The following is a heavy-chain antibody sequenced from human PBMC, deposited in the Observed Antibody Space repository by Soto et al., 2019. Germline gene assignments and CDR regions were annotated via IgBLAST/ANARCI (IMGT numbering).Heavy chain of an antibody. CDR3: AKDVYYYDSSVYYKPPRTRPGAYYYYGMDV. V-gene: IGHV3-30*18. D-gene: IGHD3-22*01. CDR2: ISYEGSKK. J-gene: IGHJ6*02. CDR1: GFPFSSYG. Sequence: PGGALRLSCAASGFPFSSYGMHWGRQAPGKGLERGAVISYEGSKKNYADYGKGRFTISRDNSKNTLYLQMNSLRAEDTAVYYCAKDVYYYDSSVYYKPPRTRPGAYYYYGMDVWGQGTTVTVSS.